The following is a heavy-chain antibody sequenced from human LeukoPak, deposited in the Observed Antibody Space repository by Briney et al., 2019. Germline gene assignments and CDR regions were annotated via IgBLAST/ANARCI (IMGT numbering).Heavy chain of an antibody. V-gene: IGHV4-39*01. CDR3: ARHRYYYRSGSYYGAPYYMDV. D-gene: IGHD3-10*01. Sequence: GSLRLSCAASGFTLSSYSMNWVRQAPGKGLEWIGSIYYSGSTYYNPSLKSRVTISVDTSKNQFSLKLSSVTAADTAVYYCARHRYYYRSGSYYGAPYYMDVWGKGTTVTISS. J-gene: IGHJ6*03. CDR2: IYYSGST. CDR1: GFTLSSYSMN.